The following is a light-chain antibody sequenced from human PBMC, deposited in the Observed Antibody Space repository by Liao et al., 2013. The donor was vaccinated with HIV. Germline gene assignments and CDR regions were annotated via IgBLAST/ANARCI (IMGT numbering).Light chain of an antibody. Sequence: SYELTQPPSVSVSPGQTASITCSGDKLGNKYACWYQQRPGQSPVLVMYQDTKRPSGIPERMSGSKSGNTATLTISGTQAMDEADYYCQSADSSGTCPVFGGGTKLTVL. V-gene: IGLV3-1*01. CDR3: QSADSSGTCPV. J-gene: IGLJ3*02. CDR2: QDT. CDR1: KLGNKY.